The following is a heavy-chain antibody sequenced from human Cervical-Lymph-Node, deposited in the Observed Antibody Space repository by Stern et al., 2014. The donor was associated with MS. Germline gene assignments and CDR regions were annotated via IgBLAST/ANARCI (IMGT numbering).Heavy chain of an antibody. D-gene: IGHD1-26*01. V-gene: IGHV3-15*01. CDR3: TTLDRSYPYYYYGMDV. CDR2: IKSKTDGWTT. Sequence: EVQLVESGGGLVKPGGSLRLSCAASGFTFRNAWMTWIRQAPGKGLAWVGRIKSKTDGWTTDYAAPVKGRFTISRDDSKNTLYLQMNSLKTEDTAVYYCTTLDRSYPYYYYGMDVWGQGTTVTVSS. J-gene: IGHJ6*02. CDR1: GFTFRNAW.